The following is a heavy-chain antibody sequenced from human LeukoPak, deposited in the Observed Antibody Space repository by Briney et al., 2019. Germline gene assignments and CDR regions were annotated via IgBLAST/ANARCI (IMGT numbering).Heavy chain of an antibody. V-gene: IGHV3-7*01. CDR1: GFTFSSYW. CDR2: IKQDGSEK. J-gene: IGHJ4*02. D-gene: IGHD3-22*01. Sequence: GGSLRLSCGASGFTFSSYWMSWVRQAPGKGLEWVANIKQDGSEKYYVDSVKGRFTISRDDAKKSLYLQMNSLRAEDTAVYSCARIDYYESSGYYYPLLDFWGQGTLVTVSS. CDR3: ARIDYYESSGYYYPLLDF.